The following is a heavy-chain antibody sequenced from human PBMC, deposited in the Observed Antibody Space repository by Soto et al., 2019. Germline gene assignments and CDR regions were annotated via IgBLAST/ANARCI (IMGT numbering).Heavy chain of an antibody. J-gene: IGHJ4*02. V-gene: IGHV4-39*01. CDR2: IYYSGST. D-gene: IGHD3-10*01. CDR1: GGSISSSSYY. Sequence: SEALSLTCTVSGGSISSSSYYWGWIRQPPGKGLEWIGSIYYSGSTYYNPTRKSRVTISVDTSKNQFALKLSSVTAADTAVYYCASRSSFYYGSGSYYDDYWGQGTLFTVSS. CDR3: ASRSSFYYGSGSYYDDY.